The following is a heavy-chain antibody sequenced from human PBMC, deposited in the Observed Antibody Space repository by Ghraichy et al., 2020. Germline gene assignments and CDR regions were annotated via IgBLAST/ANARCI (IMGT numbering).Heavy chain of an antibody. J-gene: IGHJ2*01. CDR3: AKDASDSSGPRYWYFDL. Sequence: GESLNISCAASGFTFSSYAMSWVRQPRGKGLEWVSGISISGDSTYYADSVKGRFTISRDNSKNTLYLQMNSLRAEDTAVYYCAKDASDSSGPRYWYFDLWGRGTLVTVSS. V-gene: IGHV3-23*01. CDR2: ISISGDST. D-gene: IGHD6-19*01. CDR1: GFTFSSYA.